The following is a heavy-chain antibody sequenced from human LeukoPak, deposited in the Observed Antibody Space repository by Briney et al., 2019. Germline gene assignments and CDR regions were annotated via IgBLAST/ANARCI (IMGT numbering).Heavy chain of an antibody. J-gene: IGHJ4*02. D-gene: IGHD6-6*01. Sequence: GGSLRLSCAASGFTFSDYYMSWIRQAPGKGLEWVSYISSSGSTIYYADSVKGRFTISRDNAKNSLYLQMYSLRAEDTAVYYCAREGFSSSSSMYFDYWGQGTLVTVSS. V-gene: IGHV3-11*01. CDR2: ISSSGSTI. CDR1: GFTFSDYY. CDR3: AREGFSSSSSMYFDY.